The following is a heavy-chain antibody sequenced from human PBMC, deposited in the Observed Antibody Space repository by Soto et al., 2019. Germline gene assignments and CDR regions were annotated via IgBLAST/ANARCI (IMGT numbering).Heavy chain of an antibody. CDR3: AIDFGVDTAMDSFDY. Sequence: GGSLRLSCAASGFTFSSYAMSWVRQAPGKGLEWVSAISGSGGSTYYADSVKGRFTISRDNSKNTLYLQMNSLRAEDTAVYYCAIDFGVDTAMDSFDYWGQGTLVTVFS. J-gene: IGHJ4*02. D-gene: IGHD5-18*01. CDR1: GFTFSSYA. V-gene: IGHV3-23*01. CDR2: ISGSGGST.